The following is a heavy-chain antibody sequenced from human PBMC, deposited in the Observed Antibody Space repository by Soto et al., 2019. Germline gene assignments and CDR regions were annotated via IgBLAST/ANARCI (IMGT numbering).Heavy chain of an antibody. CDR3: TTLVMIAGSHSPS. V-gene: IGHV3-15*07. J-gene: IGHJ5*02. D-gene: IGHD2-15*01. CDR2: IKSKTDGGTT. Sequence: GGSLRLSCAASGFTFIYAWMNWVRQAPGKGLEWVGRIKSKTDGGTTDYAAPVKGRFTVSRDDSKNTLYLQMNSLKSGDTAVYYCTTLVMIAGSHSPSWGQGALVTVSS. CDR1: GFTFIYAW.